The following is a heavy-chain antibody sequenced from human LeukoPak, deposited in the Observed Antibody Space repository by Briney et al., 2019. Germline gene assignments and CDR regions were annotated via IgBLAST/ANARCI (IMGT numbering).Heavy chain of an antibody. V-gene: IGHV3-74*01. CDR1: GFSFSNYW. J-gene: IGHJ4*02. CDR3: AKGPNYFDS. CDR2: MNSDGSAT. Sequence: GGSLRLSCAASGFSFSNYWMHRVRQAPGKGLVWVTRMNSDGSATYYADSVQGRFTISRDNAKNTLYLQMNSLRAEDTAMYFCAKGPNYFDSWGQGTLVTLSS.